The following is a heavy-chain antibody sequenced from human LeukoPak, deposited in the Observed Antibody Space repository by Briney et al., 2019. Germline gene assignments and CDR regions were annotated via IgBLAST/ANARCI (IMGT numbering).Heavy chain of an antibody. J-gene: IGHJ5*02. D-gene: IGHD1-7*01. CDR2: IYYSGST. CDR1: GGSISSSSYY. CDR3: ARDLGPSITGTHWFDP. V-gene: IGHV4-39*07. Sequence: SETLSLTCTVSGGSISSSSYYWGWIRQPPGKGLEWIGSIYYSGSTYYNPSLKSRVTISVDTSKNQFSLKLSSVTAADTAVYYCARDLGPSITGTHWFDPWGQGTLVTVSS.